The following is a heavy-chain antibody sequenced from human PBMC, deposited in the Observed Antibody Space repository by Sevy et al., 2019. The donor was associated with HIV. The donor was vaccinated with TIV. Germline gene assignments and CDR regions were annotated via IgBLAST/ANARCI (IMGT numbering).Heavy chain of an antibody. CDR3: ARDLKDYDFWSGYYIGENYYGMDV. D-gene: IGHD3-3*01. J-gene: IGHJ6*02. CDR1: GYTFTSYF. Sequence: ASVKVSCKTSGYTFTSYFIHWVRQAPGQELQWMGIINPSGGSTSYAQKFQGRVTMTRDTSTSTVYMELSSLRSEDTAVYYCARDLKDYDFWSGYYIGENYYGMDVWGQGTTVTVSS. V-gene: IGHV1-46*01. CDR2: INPSGGST.